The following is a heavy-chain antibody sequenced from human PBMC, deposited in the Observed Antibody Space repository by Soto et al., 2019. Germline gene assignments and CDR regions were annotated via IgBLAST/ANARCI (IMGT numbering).Heavy chain of an antibody. D-gene: IGHD2-15*01. J-gene: IGHJ4*02. Sequence: SETLSLTCTVSGGSVNTAPYYWSWIRQPPGKGLEWIGYIYYSGSTNYNPSLKSRVTISVDTSKNQFSLKLSAVTAADTAVYYCAREGYCSGGSCYGSVSWVDYWGQGNLVTVYS. V-gene: IGHV4-61*01. CDR2: IYYSGST. CDR3: AREGYCSGGSCYGSVSWVDY. CDR1: GGSVNTAPYY.